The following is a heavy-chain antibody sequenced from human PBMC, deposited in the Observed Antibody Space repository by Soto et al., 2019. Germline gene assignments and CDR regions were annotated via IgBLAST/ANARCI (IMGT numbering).Heavy chain of an antibody. Sequence: SETLSLTCAVYGGSFSGYYWSWIRQPPGKGLEWIGEINHSGSTNYNPSLKSRVTISVDTSKNQFSLKLSSVTAADTAVYYCARVSEGHSSYYYYYGMDVWGQGTTVTVSS. V-gene: IGHV4-34*01. CDR2: INHSGST. J-gene: IGHJ6*02. D-gene: IGHD3-10*01. CDR3: ARVSEGHSSYYYYYGMDV. CDR1: GGSFSGYY.